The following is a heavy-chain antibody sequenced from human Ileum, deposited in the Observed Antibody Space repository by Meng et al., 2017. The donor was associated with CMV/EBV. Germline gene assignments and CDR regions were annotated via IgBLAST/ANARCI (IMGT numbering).Heavy chain of an antibody. Sequence: SFSGFSISETEVGVAWIRKPHGKPLEWLALLYWNDNNHYSPSLTSRLTVSKDTSKNQVVLSMTNVDPLDTGTYYCAHTAGWLSFYWGPGTLVTVSS. D-gene: IGHD5-24*01. CDR2: LYWNDNN. V-gene: IGHV2-5*01. CDR3: AHTAGWLSFY. J-gene: IGHJ4*02. CDR1: GFSISETEVG.